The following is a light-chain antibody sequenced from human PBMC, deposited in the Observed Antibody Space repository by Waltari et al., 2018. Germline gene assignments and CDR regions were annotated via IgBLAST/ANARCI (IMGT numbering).Light chain of an antibody. CDR2: WAS. CDR1: QSVLYSSNNKNY. CDR3: QQYYSTPLT. J-gene: IGKJ4*02. Sequence: DIVMTQSPASLVVSRGERATNNCKSSQSVLYSSNNKNYLAWYQQKPGQPPKLLIYWASTRESGVPDRFSGSGSGTDFTLTISSLQAEDVAVYYCQQYYSTPLTFGGGTKVEIK. V-gene: IGKV4-1*01.